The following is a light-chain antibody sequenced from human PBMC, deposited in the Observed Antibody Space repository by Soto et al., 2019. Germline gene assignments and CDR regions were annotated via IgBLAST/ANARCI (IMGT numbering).Light chain of an antibody. CDR2: GAS. J-gene: IGKJ4*01. CDR1: QSVSSD. Sequence: DIVLTQSPATLSVAPGERATLSCRASQSVSSDLAWFQQKPGQAPRLLMYGASTRATGIPARFSGRGSGTEFTLTISSLQSEDFALYHCQQYNNWPLTFGGGTKVEIK. V-gene: IGKV3-15*01. CDR3: QQYNNWPLT.